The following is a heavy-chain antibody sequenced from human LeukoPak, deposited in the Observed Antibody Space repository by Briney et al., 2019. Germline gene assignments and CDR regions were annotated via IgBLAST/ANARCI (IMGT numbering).Heavy chain of an antibody. CDR3: AKDSGDYGGNYLELDY. J-gene: IGHJ4*02. D-gene: IGHD4-23*01. CDR2: ISYDASNE. Sequence: AGGSLRLSCAASGFTFSNYAVHWVRQAPGKGLERVAVISYDASNEYYTDSVRGRFTISRDNSKNTLYLQMNSLRAEDTAVYYCAKDSGDYGGNYLELDYWGQGTLVTVSS. V-gene: IGHV3-30*04. CDR1: GFTFSNYA.